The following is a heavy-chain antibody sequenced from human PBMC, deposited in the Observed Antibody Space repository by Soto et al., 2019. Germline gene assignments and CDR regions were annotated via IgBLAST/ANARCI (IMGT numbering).Heavy chain of an antibody. J-gene: IGHJ4*02. CDR2: MDPNRGHS. V-gene: IGHV1-8*01. D-gene: IGHD3-9*01. Sequence: GASVKVSCKASGYNISSYDIIWVRQAAGQGLEWMGWMDPNRGHSDSVQNFRGRVTMTTNISASTAYMELSGLRSDDTGVYYCARAAYRSLWFLSRWAQGTLVTAPQ. CDR1: GYNISSYD. CDR3: ARAAYRSLWFLSR.